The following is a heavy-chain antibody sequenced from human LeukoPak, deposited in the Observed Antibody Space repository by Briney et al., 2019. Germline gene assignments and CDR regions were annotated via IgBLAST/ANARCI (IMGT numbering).Heavy chain of an antibody. Sequence: SETLSLTCTVSVGSISTGNYYYSWIRQSAGKGMEWIGNIYMSGSTRYNPSLMGRVAMSVDTSKNQFSLKLSSVTAADTAVYYCADSRHDAFDIWGQGTMVTVSS. CDR1: VGSISTGNYY. CDR3: ADSRHDAFDI. V-gene: IGHV4-61*10. CDR2: IYMSGST. J-gene: IGHJ3*02. D-gene: IGHD2/OR15-2a*01.